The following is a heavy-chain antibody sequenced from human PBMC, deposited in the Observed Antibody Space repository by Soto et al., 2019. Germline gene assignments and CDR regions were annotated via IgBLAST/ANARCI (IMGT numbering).Heavy chain of an antibody. Sequence: QVQLVQSGAEVKKPGSSVKVSCKASGGTFSSYAISWVRQAPGQGLEWMGGIIPIFGTANYAQKFQGRVTITADESTSTAYMELSRLRSEDTAVYYCARDKVYYGSGSPRYYGMDVWGQGTTVTVSS. V-gene: IGHV1-69*01. D-gene: IGHD3-10*01. CDR2: IIPIFGTA. CDR3: ARDKVYYGSGSPRYYGMDV. CDR1: GGTFSSYA. J-gene: IGHJ6*02.